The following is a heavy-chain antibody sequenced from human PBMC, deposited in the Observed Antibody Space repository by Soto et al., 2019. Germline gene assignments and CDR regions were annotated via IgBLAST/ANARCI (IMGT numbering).Heavy chain of an antibody. V-gene: IGHV1-69*01. CDR3: ATRSSIAARSDPYYYGMDV. CDR2: IIPIFGTA. D-gene: IGHD6-6*01. J-gene: IGHJ6*02. CDR1: GGTFSSYA. Sequence: QVQLVQSGAEVKKPGSSVKVSCKASGGTFSSYAISWVRQAPGQGLEWMGGIIPIFGTANYAQKFQGRVTITADESTSTAYMERSSLRSEDTAVYYCATRSSIAARSDPYYYGMDVWGQGTTVTVSS.